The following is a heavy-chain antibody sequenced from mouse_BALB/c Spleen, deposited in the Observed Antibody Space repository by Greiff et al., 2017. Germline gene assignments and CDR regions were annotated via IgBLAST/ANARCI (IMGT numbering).Heavy chain of an antibody. V-gene: IGHV1-54*01. Sequence: VQLQQSGAELVRPGTSVKVSCKASGYAFTNYLIEWVKQRPGQGLEWIGVINPGSGGTNYNEKFKGKATLTADKSSSTAYMQLSSLTSDDSAVYFCARRYDYDDYFDYWGQGTTLTVSS. CDR3: ARRYDYDDYFDY. J-gene: IGHJ2*01. D-gene: IGHD2-4*01. CDR2: INPGSGGT. CDR1: GYAFTNYL.